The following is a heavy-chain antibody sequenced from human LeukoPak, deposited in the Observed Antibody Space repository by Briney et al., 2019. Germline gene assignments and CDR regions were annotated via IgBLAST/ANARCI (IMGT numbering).Heavy chain of an antibody. J-gene: IGHJ4*02. CDR1: GFTVSNNY. Sequence: GGSLRLSCAASGFTVSNNYMNWVRQAPGKGLEWVSLIYSGGTTYYADSVKGRFTISRDGSKNTLYLQMNSLRVEDTAVYYCARDPPAVAANTYGWGQGTLVTVFS. CDR3: ARDPPAVAANTYG. CDR2: IYSGGTT. V-gene: IGHV3-66*01. D-gene: IGHD4/OR15-4a*01.